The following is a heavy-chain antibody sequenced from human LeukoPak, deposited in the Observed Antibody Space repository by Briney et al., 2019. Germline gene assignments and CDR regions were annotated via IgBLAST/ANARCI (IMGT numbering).Heavy chain of an antibody. J-gene: IGHJ4*02. CDR1: GFSVSSNY. D-gene: IGHD3-3*01. Sequence: PGRSLRLSCAASGFSVSSNYMSWVRQAPGKGLEWISVLYSGGSTNYADSVKGRFTISRDDSKNTLYLQMNSLRAEDTAVYFCAREISAYWGQGTLVTVSS. V-gene: IGHV3-53*01. CDR3: AREISAY. CDR2: LYSGGST.